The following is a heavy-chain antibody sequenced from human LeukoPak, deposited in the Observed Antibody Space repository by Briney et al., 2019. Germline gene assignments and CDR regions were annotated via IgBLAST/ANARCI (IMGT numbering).Heavy chain of an antibody. D-gene: IGHD3-10*01. CDR1: GGSISSYY. J-gene: IGHJ4*02. V-gene: IGHV4-59*01. CDR3: ARDHRFGEFPDY. CDR2: IYYCGST. Sequence: SETLSLTCTVSGGSISSYYWSWIRQPPGKGLEWIGYIYYCGSTNYNPSLKSRVTISVDTSKNQFSLKLSSVTAADTAVYYCARDHRFGEFPDYWGQGTLVTVSS.